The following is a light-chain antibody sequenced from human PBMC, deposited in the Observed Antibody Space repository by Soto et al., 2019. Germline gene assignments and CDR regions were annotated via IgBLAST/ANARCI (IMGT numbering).Light chain of an antibody. Sequence: QSALTQPASVSGSPGQSITMSCTGTSSDIGAYKHVSWYQQQPGKAPKLMIYDVSDRPSGVSNRFSGSKSGNTASLTISGLQTDAEADYYCSSYTSGITVVFGGGTKLTVL. J-gene: IGLJ2*01. CDR3: SSYTSGITVV. CDR1: SSDIGAYKH. CDR2: DVS. V-gene: IGLV2-14*01.